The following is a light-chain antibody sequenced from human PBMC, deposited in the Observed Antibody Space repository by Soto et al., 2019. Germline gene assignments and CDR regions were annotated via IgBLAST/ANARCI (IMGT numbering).Light chain of an antibody. J-gene: IGKJ2*01. Sequence: LTQSPSSLSASVGDRVTITCRASQGIINYLAWYQHKRGQAPRLLMFGTGSRATGIPDRFSGTGSGTDFTLIINRLEPEDFAVYYCQQYSSTPHTFGQGTNLEIK. CDR2: GTG. CDR1: QGIINY. CDR3: QQYSSTPHT. V-gene: IGKV3-20*01.